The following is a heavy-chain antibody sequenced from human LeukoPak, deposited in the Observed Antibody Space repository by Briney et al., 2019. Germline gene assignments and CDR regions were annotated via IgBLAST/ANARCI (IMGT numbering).Heavy chain of an antibody. Sequence: GGPLRLSCAASGFTFSNYAMSWVRQAPGKGLQWVSAFSGSGGSTYYADSVKGRFTISRDNSRSTLYLQMNSLRAEDTAVYYCARSGLSRFGFWGQGTLVTVSS. CDR1: GFTFSNYA. J-gene: IGHJ4*02. D-gene: IGHD2/OR15-2a*01. V-gene: IGHV3-23*01. CDR3: ARSGLSRFGF. CDR2: FSGSGGST.